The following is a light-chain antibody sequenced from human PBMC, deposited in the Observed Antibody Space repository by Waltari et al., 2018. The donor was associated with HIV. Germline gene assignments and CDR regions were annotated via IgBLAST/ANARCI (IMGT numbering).Light chain of an antibody. CDR1: QSVSRNY. Sequence: ESVLTQSPGTLSLSPGERATLSCRASQSVSRNYLAWYQQKPGQAPRLLIYGASSRASGIPDRFSGSGSGTDFTLTISRLEPEDFAVYYWQQYGNSPQFGQGTKVEIK. J-gene: IGKJ1*01. CDR2: GAS. V-gene: IGKV3-20*01. CDR3: QQYGNSPQ.